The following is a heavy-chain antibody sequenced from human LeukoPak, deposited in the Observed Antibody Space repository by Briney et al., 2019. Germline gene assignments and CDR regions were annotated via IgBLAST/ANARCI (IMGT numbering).Heavy chain of an antibody. CDR2: ISSRSVTI. V-gene: IGHV3-48*02. CDR1: GFTFSNYS. Sequence: GGSLRLSCAASGFTFSNYSMNWVRQAPGKGLEWVSYISSRSVTIYYADSVKGRFTISRDNAKNSLYLQMNSLRDEDTAVYYCASISSGWYWNAFDIWGQGTMVIVSS. D-gene: IGHD6-19*01. CDR3: ASISSGWYWNAFDI. J-gene: IGHJ3*02.